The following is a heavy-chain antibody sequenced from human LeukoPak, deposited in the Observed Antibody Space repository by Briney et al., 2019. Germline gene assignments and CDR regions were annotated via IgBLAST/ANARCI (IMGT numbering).Heavy chain of an antibody. V-gene: IGHV3-30*03. D-gene: IGHD1-26*01. CDR1: GFTFSSYG. Sequence: GGSLRLSCAASGFTFSSYGMHWVRQAPGKGLEWVAVISYDGSNKYYADSVKGRFTISRDNSKNTLYLQMNSLRAEDTAVYYCARGTAPLIIVGATDYWGQGTLVTVSS. CDR2: ISYDGSNK. J-gene: IGHJ4*02. CDR3: ARGTAPLIIVGATDY.